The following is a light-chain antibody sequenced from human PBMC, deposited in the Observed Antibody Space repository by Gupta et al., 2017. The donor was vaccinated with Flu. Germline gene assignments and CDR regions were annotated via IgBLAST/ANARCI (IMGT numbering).Light chain of an antibody. V-gene: IGLV3-25*02. CDR3: QSLVTSDTWV. CDR1: VLATHH. J-gene: IGLJ3*02. Sequence: SPELTQPASVSVSPGQTATITCSGDVLATHHAYWYQQKPGQAPLLVVFKDTERPSGIPERFSGSTSETTVTLTINSFQAEDEADYYCQSLVTSDTWVFGAGTKLTVL. CDR2: KDT.